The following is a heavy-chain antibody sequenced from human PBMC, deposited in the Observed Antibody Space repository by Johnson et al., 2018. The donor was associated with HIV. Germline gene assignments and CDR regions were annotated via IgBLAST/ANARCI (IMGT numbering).Heavy chain of an antibody. Sequence: VQLVESGGGLVQPGGSLRLSCAASGFTFSSYWMHWVRQAPGKGLVWVSRINSDGSSTSYADSVKGRFTISRDNAKNTLYLQMNSLRAEDTAVYYCARDITPHKEGDAFDIWGQGTVVTVSS. D-gene: IGHD1-14*01. J-gene: IGHJ3*02. CDR1: GFTFSSYW. CDR2: INSDGSST. CDR3: ARDITPHKEGDAFDI. V-gene: IGHV3-74*01.